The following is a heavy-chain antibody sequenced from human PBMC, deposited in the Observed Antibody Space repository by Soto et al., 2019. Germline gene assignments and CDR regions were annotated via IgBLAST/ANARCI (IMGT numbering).Heavy chain of an antibody. CDR3: ARRHSSTFFDY. V-gene: IGHV4-59*08. D-gene: IGHD6-13*01. J-gene: IGHJ4*02. Sequence: SETLSLTCTVSGGSIGNSYWSWIRQSPGKGLEWIGYIYCSGSSNYNPSLKSRVSISVDTSKNQFSLKLSSVTAADTAVYYCARRHSSTFFDYWGQGTLVTVSS. CDR1: GGSIGNSY. CDR2: IYCSGSS.